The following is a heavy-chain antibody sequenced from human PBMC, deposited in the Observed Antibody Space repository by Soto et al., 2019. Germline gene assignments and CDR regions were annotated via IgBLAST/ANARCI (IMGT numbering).Heavy chain of an antibody. J-gene: IGHJ4*02. D-gene: IGHD6-19*01. CDR2: ISFGGGST. CDR1: GFTFGSYA. Sequence: GGSLRLSCAASGFTFGSYAMTWLRQAPGKVLEWVSAISFGGGSTYYADSVKGRFTISRDNSKNTLYLQMTSLRAEDTAIYYCATDSFRSGIAVAGNYWGQGT. V-gene: IGHV3-23*01. CDR3: ATDSFRSGIAVAGNY.